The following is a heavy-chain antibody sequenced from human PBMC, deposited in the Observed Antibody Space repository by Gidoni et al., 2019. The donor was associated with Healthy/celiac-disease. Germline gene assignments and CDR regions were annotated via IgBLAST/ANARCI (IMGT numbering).Heavy chain of an antibody. CDR2: ISSSSSTI. CDR1: GFTFSSYS. V-gene: IGHV3-48*02. D-gene: IGHD1-26*01. CDR3: ARDAKWELRAEYFQH. Sequence: EVQLVESGGGLVKPGGSLRLACAAAGFTFSSYSMNWVRQAPGKGLEWVSYISSSSSTIYYADSVKGRFTISRDNAKNSLYLQMNSLRDEDTAVYYCARDAKWELRAEYFQHWGQGTLVTVSS. J-gene: IGHJ1*01.